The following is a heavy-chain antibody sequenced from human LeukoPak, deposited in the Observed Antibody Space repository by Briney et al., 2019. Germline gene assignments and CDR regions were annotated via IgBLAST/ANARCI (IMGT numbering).Heavy chain of an antibody. CDR3: ARRITMIAIDAFDI. CDR1: GFTVSSNY. Sequence: GGSLRLSCAASGFTVSSNYMNWVRQAPGKGLEWVSVIYSGGSTYYADSAKGRFTISRDNSKNTLYLQMNSLRAEDTAVYYCARRITMIAIDAFDIWGQGTMVTVSS. J-gene: IGHJ3*02. V-gene: IGHV3-66*01. D-gene: IGHD3-22*01. CDR2: IYSGGST.